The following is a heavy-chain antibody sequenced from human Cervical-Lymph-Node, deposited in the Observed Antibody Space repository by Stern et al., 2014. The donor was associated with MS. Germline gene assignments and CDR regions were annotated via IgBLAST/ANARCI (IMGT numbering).Heavy chain of an antibody. CDR3: ARELSGMYGMDV. Sequence: QLQLQESGPGLVKPSQTLSLTCTVSGGSINNGDYYWSWVRQHPGKGLEWLRYIYYSGATYYNPSLKGRLTISVDTSKRHFSLKLTSVTAADTAVYYCARELSGMYGMDVWGQGTTVTVSS. CDR1: GGSINNGDYY. D-gene: IGHD1-1*01. J-gene: IGHJ6*02. CDR2: IYYSGAT. V-gene: IGHV4-31*03.